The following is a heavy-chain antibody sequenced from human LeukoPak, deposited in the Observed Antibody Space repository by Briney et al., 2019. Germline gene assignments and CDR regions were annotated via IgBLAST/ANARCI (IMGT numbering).Heavy chain of an antibody. D-gene: IGHD1-26*01. Sequence: GGSLRLSCTASGFTFSNHWMSWVRQAPGKGLEWVANIKQDGSEKYYVDSVKGRFTISRDNAKNSLYLQMNSLRAEDTAVYYCARGGGSYYNCWGQGTLVTVSS. V-gene: IGHV3-7*04. J-gene: IGHJ4*02. CDR2: IKQDGSEK. CDR1: GFTFSNHW. CDR3: ARGGGSYYNC.